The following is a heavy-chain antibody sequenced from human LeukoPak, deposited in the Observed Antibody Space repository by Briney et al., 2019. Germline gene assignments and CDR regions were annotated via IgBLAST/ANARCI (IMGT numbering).Heavy chain of an antibody. CDR2: LNPSGGST. Sequence: ASVKVSCKASGYTVTSYYMHWVRQAPGQGLEWMAILNPSGGSTSYAQKFQGRVTMTRDTSTSTVYMELSSLRSEDTAVYYCARAYRDAFDIWGQGTMVTVSS. V-gene: IGHV1-46*01. J-gene: IGHJ3*02. CDR1: GYTVTSYY. D-gene: IGHD1-26*01. CDR3: ARAYRDAFDI.